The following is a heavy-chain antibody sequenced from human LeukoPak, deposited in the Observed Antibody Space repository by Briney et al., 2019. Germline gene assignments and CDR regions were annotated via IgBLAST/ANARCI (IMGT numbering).Heavy chain of an antibody. V-gene: IGHV1-46*01. D-gene: IGHD2-21*02. CDR2: INPSGGSR. Sequence: GASVKVSCKASGYTFTSYYVHWVRQAPGQGLEWMAIINPSGGSRSYAQKFQGRVTMTTDTSTSTAYMELRSLRSDDTAVYYCARDHDSYGMDVWGQGTTVTVSS. CDR1: GYTFTSYY. J-gene: IGHJ6*02. CDR3: ARDHDSYGMDV.